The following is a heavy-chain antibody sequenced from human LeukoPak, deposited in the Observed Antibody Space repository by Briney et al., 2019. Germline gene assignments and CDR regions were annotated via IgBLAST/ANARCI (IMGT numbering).Heavy chain of an antibody. CDR2: IYFTGST. V-gene: IGHV4-59*12. CDR3: ARVIVVVPIGVYHYYAMDV. D-gene: IGHD2-2*01. J-gene: IGHJ6*02. CDR1: GGSISSYY. Sequence: SETLSLTCTVSGGSISSYYWSWIRQPPGKGLEWIGYIYFTGSTNYNPSLKSRVTMSVDTSNNQFSLKLSSVTAADTAVYYCARVIVVVPIGVYHYYAMDVWGQGTTVTVSS.